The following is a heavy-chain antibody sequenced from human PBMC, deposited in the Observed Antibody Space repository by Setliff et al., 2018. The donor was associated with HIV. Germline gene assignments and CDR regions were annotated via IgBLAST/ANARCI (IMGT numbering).Heavy chain of an antibody. V-gene: IGHV1-69*01. CDR2: IVPVLNRA. J-gene: IGHJ6*03. D-gene: IGHD1-7*01. Sequence: KVSCKASGGTFRTYGVSWVRLAPGQGLEWMGGIVPVLNRADYAQRFHGRVTITADESTNTVYMELRSLTPEDTAIYYCARKAGTTLHYHYYYMDVWGKGTTVTSP. CDR3: ARKAGTTLHYHYYYMDV. CDR1: GGTFRTYG.